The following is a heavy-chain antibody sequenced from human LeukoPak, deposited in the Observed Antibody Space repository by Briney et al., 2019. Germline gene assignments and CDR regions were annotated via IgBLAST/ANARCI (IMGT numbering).Heavy chain of an antibody. J-gene: IGHJ4*02. CDR3: ARNLAYASTGYSAY. V-gene: IGHV3-66*02. CDR2: IYSGGST. CDR1: GFAVSSNY. D-gene: IGHD3-22*01. Sequence: GGSLRLSCAASGFAVSSNYMSWVRQAPGKGLEWVSVIYSGGSTYYADSVKGRFTISRDNSKNTLYLQMNSLRAEDTAVYYCARNLAYASTGYSAYWGQRTLVTVSS.